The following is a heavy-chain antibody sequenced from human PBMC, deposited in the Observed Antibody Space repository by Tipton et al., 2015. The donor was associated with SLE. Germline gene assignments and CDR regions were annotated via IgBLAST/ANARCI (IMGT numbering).Heavy chain of an antibody. D-gene: IGHD3/OR15-3a*01. V-gene: IGHV3-53*01. J-gene: IGHJ3*02. CDR1: GFTFSSNY. CDR2: IYGGGST. CDR3: ARGPQLDTWDAFDI. Sequence: AVSGFTFSSNYMTWVRQAPGKGLDWVSIIYGGGSTYYADSVKGRFTISRDNSKKMLYLQMNSLRSEDTAVYYCARGPQLDTWDAFDIWGQGTMVTVSS.